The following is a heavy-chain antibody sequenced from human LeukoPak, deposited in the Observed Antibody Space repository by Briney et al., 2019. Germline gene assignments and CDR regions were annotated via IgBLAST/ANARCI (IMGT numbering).Heavy chain of an antibody. CDR3: AREEDTAMVPFDY. Sequence: ASVKVSCKASGYTFTGYYMHWVRQAPGQGLEWMGWINPNSGGTNYAQKFQGRVTMTRDTSISTAYMELSTLRSDDTAVYYCAREEDTAMVPFDYWGQGTLVTVSS. D-gene: IGHD5-18*01. CDR1: GYTFTGYY. V-gene: IGHV1-2*02. J-gene: IGHJ4*02. CDR2: INPNSGGT.